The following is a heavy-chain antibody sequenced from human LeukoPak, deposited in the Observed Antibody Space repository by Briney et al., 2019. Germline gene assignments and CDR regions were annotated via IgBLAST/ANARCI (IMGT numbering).Heavy chain of an antibody. CDR2: IYYSGST. CDR3: ARHLDSSSWYQRGFDY. J-gene: IGHJ4*02. Sequence: SETLSLTCSVSSGSISSYYWSWIRQPPGKGLEWIGYIYYSGSTYYNPSLKSRVTISVDTSKNQFSLKLSSVTAADTAVYYCARHLDSSSWYQRGFDYWGQGTLVTVSS. D-gene: IGHD6-13*01. V-gene: IGHV4-59*04. CDR1: SGSISSYY.